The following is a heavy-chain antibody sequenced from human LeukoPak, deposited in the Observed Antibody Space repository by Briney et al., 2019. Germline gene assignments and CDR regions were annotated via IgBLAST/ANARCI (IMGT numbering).Heavy chain of an antibody. CDR2: ISGSGSAI. CDR1: GFTFSDYY. D-gene: IGHD3-10*01. Sequence: TGGSLRLSCAASGFTFSDYYMSWIRQAPGKGLEWISYISGSGSAIFYADSVKGRFTVSRDNLKNSVYLQMNSLTAEDTAVYYCGRGWRRGIWFGEIWGPGTLVTVSS. J-gene: IGHJ4*02. V-gene: IGHV3-11*01. CDR3: GRGWRRGIWFGEI.